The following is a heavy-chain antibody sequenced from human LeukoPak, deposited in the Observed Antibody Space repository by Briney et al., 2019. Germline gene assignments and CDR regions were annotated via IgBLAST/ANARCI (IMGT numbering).Heavy chain of an antibody. CDR3: ARNRVSMLYRPYDALDI. J-gene: IGHJ3*02. CDR2: ISSSSSYI. CDR1: GFTLSSYS. V-gene: IGHV3-21*01. D-gene: IGHD2-8*01. Sequence: KPGGSLRLSCAASGFTLSSYSMNWVRQAPGKGLEWVSSISSSSSYIYYADSVKGRFTISRDNAKNSLYLQMNSLRAEDTAVYYCARNRVSMLYRPYDALDIWGQGTVVTVSS.